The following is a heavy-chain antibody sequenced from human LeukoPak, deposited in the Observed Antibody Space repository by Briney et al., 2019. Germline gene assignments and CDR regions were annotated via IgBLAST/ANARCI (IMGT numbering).Heavy chain of an antibody. CDR3: ASLDYTRFDY. CDR2: IYYSGST. V-gene: IGHV4-39*01. CDR1: GGSISSSSYY. D-gene: IGHD4-11*01. Sequence: SETLSLTCTVSGGSISSSSYYWGWIRQPPGKGLEWIGSIYYSGSTYYNPSLKSRVTISVDTSKNQFSLKLSSVTAADTAVYYCASLDYTRFDYWGQGTLVTVSS. J-gene: IGHJ4*02.